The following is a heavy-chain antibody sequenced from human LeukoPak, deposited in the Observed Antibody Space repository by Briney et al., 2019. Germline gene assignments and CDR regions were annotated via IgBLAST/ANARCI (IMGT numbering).Heavy chain of an antibody. CDR1: GFTFSSYW. D-gene: IGHD5-18*01. V-gene: IGHV3-21*01. Sequence: GGSLRLSCAASGFTFSSYWMHWVRQAPGKGLEWVSSISSSSSYIYYADSVKGRFTISRDNAKNSLYLQMNSLRAEDTAVYYCARARGSWNSYGLSPGIDYWGQGTLVTVSS. CDR2: ISSSSSYI. J-gene: IGHJ4*02. CDR3: ARARGSWNSYGLSPGIDY.